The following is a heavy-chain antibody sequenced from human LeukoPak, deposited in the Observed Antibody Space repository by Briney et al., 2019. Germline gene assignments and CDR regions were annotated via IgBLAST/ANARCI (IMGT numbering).Heavy chain of an antibody. J-gene: IGHJ2*01. CDR1: GGSISSGGYY. V-gene: IGHV4-31*03. CDR3: ARGPDSSGYYYGYWYFDL. Sequence: SQTLSLTCTVSGGSISSGGYYWSWIRQHPGKGLEWIGYIYYSGSTYYNPSLKSRVTISVDTSKNQFSLKLSSVTAADTAVYYCARGPDSSGYYYGYWYFDLWGCGTLVTVSS. D-gene: IGHD3-22*01. CDR2: IYYSGST.